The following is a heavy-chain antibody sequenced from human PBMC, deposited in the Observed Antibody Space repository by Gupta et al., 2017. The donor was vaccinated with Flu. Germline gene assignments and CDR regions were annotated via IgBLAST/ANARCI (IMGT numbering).Heavy chain of an antibody. Sequence: EMQLVESGGGLVQPGGSLRLSCAASGFTFSSSYLQWVRHAPGKGLVWVSRINPDGSSTTYAESVKGRVTISRDNAKNTLYLQMNSLRDDDTAVYYCATVTSGCWGQGTLVTVSS. V-gene: IGHV3-74*03. CDR1: GFTFSSSY. J-gene: IGHJ4*02. CDR3: ATVTSGC. D-gene: IGHD4-17*01. CDR2: INPDGSST.